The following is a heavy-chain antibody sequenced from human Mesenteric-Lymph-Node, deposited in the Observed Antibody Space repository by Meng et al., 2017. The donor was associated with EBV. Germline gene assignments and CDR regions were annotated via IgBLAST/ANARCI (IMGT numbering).Heavy chain of an antibody. CDR1: GFTFNTST. CDR3: SSKASASSSFAF. V-gene: IGHV3-21*01. CDR2: ISASRINI. J-gene: IGHJ4*02. Sequence: EVXLVESGGXLVTPVGSLRLSCVDSGFTFNTSTLNWVRQAPGKGLEWLSAISASRINIYYTDSVKGLFPVSRDNAKNSLYVQMNSLRAEDTAIYYCSSKASASSSFAFWGQGTLVTVSS.